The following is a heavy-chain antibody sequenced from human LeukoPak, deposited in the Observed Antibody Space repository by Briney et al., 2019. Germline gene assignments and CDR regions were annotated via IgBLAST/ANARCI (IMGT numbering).Heavy chain of an antibody. CDR1: GYTFTGYY. CDR3: ARGRSGCGY. CDR2: INPNSGGT. D-gene: IGHD6-25*01. Sequence: GASVKVSCKASGYTFTGYYMHWVRQAPGQGLEWMGWINPNSGGTNYARKFQGRVTMTRDTSISTAYMELSRLRSDDTAVYYCARGRSGCGYWGQGTLVTVSS. V-gene: IGHV1-2*02. J-gene: IGHJ4*02.